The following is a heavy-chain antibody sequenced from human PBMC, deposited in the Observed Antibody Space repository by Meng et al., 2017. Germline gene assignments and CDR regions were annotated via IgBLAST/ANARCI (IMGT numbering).Heavy chain of an antibody. CDR3: ARSDWFDP. V-gene: IGHV3-74*01. Sequence: EVQLVESGGGLVQPGGSLRLSCTASGFTFRNYWMHWVRQAPGKGLVWVSRIKPDGTMTVYADSVKGRFTISRDNAKNTLYLQMNSLRSDDTAVYYCARSDWFDPWGQGTLVTVSS. CDR2: IKPDGTMT. CDR1: GFTFRNYW. J-gene: IGHJ5*02.